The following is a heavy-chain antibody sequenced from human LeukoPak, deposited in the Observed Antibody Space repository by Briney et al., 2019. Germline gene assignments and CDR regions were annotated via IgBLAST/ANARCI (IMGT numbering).Heavy chain of an antibody. CDR1: GGSFSGYY. J-gene: IGHJ6*03. D-gene: IGHD3-10*01. CDR3: ARAARYYGSGSYLHYYYMDV. V-gene: IGHV4-34*01. CDR2: INHSGST. Sequence: SETLSLTCAVYGGSFSGYYWSWIRQPPGKGLEWIGEINHSGSTNYNPSLKSRVTISVDTSKNQFSLKLSSVTAADTAVYYCARAARYYGSGSYLHYYYMDVWGKGTTVTVSS.